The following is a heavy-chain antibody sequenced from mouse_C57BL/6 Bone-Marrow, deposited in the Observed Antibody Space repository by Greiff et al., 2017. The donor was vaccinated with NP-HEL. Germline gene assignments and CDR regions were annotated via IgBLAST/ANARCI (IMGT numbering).Heavy chain of an antibody. D-gene: IGHD1-1*01. V-gene: IGHV5-6*01. CDR1: GFSFSSYG. J-gene: IGHJ3*01. CDR2: ISPGGSYT. Sequence: EVHLVESGGDLVKPGGSLKLSCAASGFSFSSYGMFWVRQTPGKRLEWIATISPGGSYTYYPHSVKGRFTISIDHATNTLYLQMSSLTSEDTADYSCARRDYFGCGLAYWGQGTPVTVSA. CDR3: ARRDYFGCGLAY.